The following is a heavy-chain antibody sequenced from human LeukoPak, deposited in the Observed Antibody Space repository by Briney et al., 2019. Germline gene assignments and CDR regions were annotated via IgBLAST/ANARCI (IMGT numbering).Heavy chain of an antibody. D-gene: IGHD1-14*01. Sequence: GGSLRLSCAASGFTFGRYAMSWVRQAPGKALEWVSAISASDGRTYYADVVKGRFTVSRDNSQNTMYLQLNSLKAEDTAVYYCATHNLLAGPHDYWGQGTLVTVSS. J-gene: IGHJ4*02. CDR3: ATHNLLAGPHDY. CDR2: ISASDGRT. CDR1: GFTFGRYA. V-gene: IGHV3-23*01.